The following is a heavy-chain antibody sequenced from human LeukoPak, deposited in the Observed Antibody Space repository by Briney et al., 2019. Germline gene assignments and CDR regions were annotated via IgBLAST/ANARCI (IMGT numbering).Heavy chain of an antibody. Sequence: PSETLSLTCAVSGGSISSGGYSWSWIRQPPGKGLEWIGYIYHSGSTYYNPSLKGRVTISVDRSKNQFSLKLSSVTAADTAVYYCARGGRRISDYGMDVWGKGTTVTVSS. J-gene: IGHJ6*04. V-gene: IGHV4-30-2*01. CDR1: GGSISSGGYS. D-gene: IGHD1-26*01. CDR2: IYHSGST. CDR3: ARGGRRISDYGMDV.